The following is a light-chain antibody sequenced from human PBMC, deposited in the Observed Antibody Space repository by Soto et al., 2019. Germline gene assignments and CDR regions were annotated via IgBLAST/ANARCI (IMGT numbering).Light chain of an antibody. V-gene: IGLV1-51*01. Sequence: QSVLTQPPSVSTAPGQRVTISCSGSTSNVGSNFVSWYQQLPGAAPKLLIYDNDKRPSEIPDRFSGSKSDTSATLTITGPQTGDEADYYCGTWDSGLSAGVFGGGTKLTVL. CDR3: GTWDSGLSAGV. J-gene: IGLJ2*01. CDR1: TSNVGSNF. CDR2: DND.